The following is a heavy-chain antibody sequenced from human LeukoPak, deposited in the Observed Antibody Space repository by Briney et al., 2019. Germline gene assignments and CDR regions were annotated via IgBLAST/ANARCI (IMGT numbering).Heavy chain of an antibody. CDR2: INHSGST. D-gene: IGHD3-22*01. J-gene: IGHJ5*02. Sequence: SETLSLTCAVYGGSFSGYYWSWIRQPPGKGLEWIGEINHSGSTNYNPSLKSRVTISVDRSKNQFSLKLSSVTAADTAVYYCAREKKDYYDSSRGFDPWGQGTLVTVSS. V-gene: IGHV4-34*01. CDR3: AREKKDYYDSSRGFDP. CDR1: GGSFSGYY.